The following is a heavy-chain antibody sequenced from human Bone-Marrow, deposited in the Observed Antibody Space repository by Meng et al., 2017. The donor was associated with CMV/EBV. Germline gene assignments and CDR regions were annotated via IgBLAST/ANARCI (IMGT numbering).Heavy chain of an antibody. D-gene: IGHD5-12*01. CDR2: IYYSGST. CDR1: VASVSGASSY. Sequence: VSVASVSGASSYWRWIRQPPGHGLEWIGYIYYSGSTNSNPSLKSRVAISADTSKNQFPLKLSSVTAADTAVYYCARGSRASWLTSGYWGQGTLVTVSS. V-gene: IGHV4-61*01. CDR3: ARGSRASWLTSGY. J-gene: IGHJ4*02.